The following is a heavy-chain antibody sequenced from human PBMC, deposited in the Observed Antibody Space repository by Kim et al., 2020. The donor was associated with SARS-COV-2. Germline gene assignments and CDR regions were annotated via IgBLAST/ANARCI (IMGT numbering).Heavy chain of an antibody. Sequence: SETLSLTCTVSGGPMSTYYWSWTRQSPGKGLEWIGYIYYSGSTTYNPSLKSRVTISVDTSKNQFSLKVNSVTAADTAVYYCATYGSGSYSFQNWGQGTLVTVSS. V-gene: IGHV4-59*01. J-gene: IGHJ4*02. CDR3: ATYGSGSYSFQN. D-gene: IGHD3-10*01. CDR1: GGPMSTYY. CDR2: IYYSGST.